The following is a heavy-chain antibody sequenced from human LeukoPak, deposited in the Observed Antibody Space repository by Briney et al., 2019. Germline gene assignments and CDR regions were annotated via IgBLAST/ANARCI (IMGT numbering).Heavy chain of an antibody. CDR1: GFTFSSYS. CDR3: ARVASVVVPAAICY. CDR2: ISSSSYI. D-gene: IGHD2-2*01. V-gene: IGHV3-21*01. Sequence: PGGSLRLSCAASGFTFSSYSMNWVRQAPGKGLEWVSSISSSSYIYYADSVKGRFTISRDNAKNSLYLQMNSLRAEDTAVYYCARVASVVVPAAICYWGQGTLVTVSS. J-gene: IGHJ4*02.